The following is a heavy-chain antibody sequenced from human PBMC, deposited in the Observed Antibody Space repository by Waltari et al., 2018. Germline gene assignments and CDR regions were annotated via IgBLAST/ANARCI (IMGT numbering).Heavy chain of an antibody. D-gene: IGHD4-17*01. CDR3: ARSVTTFGGGGNWFDP. V-gene: IGHV4-61*02. J-gene: IGHJ5*02. CDR1: GDSVSTGSPY. Sequence: QVQLQESGPGLVKPSQTLSLTCIASGDSVSTGSPYWSWFRQPVGKGLEWIGRFYTSGNTDYNTSLKSRVAISLDTSKNHFSLKLNSVTAADTAVYYCARSVTTFGGGGNWFDPWGPGTLVTVSS. CDR2: FYTSGNT.